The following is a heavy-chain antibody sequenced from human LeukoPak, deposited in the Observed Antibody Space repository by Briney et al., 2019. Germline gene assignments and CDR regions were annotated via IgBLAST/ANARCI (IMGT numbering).Heavy chain of an antibody. CDR2: VYVGDGRT. D-gene: IGHD2/OR15-2a*01. Sequence: GASVSVSCKASGYIFTSHYIHWVRLAPGQGLQWMGIVYVGDGRTRYAQEFQGRVTMTWDTSTSTVYMDLSSLKTEDTAVYYCAREMPATFYLDFWGQGTVVTVSS. CDR3: AREMPATFYLDF. V-gene: IGHV1-46*01. J-gene: IGHJ4*02. CDR1: GYIFTSHY.